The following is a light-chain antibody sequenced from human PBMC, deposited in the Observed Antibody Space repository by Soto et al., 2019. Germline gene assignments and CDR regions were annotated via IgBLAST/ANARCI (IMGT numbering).Light chain of an antibody. J-gene: IGLJ1*01. Sequence: QSALTQPASVSGSPGQSITISCTGTSSDVGGYKFVSWYQQHPGKAPKLMIYEVSNRPSGISNRFSGSKSGNTASLTISGLQAEDEADYYCCSFTSSNTHVFGTGTKLTVL. CDR1: SSDVGGYKF. CDR3: CSFTSSNTHV. CDR2: EVS. V-gene: IGLV2-14*01.